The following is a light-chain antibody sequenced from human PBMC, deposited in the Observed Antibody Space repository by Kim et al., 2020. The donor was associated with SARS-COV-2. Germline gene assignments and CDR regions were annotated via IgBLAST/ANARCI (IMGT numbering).Light chain of an antibody. Sequence: GQKVTISCSGGSSNIGNNYVSWYQQLPGTAPKLLIYDNDKRPSGIPDRFSGSKSGTSATLGITGLQTGDEADYYCGTWDSSLTAVVFGGGTQLTVL. CDR2: DND. CDR3: GTWDSSLTAVV. CDR1: SSNIGNNY. J-gene: IGLJ2*01. V-gene: IGLV1-51*01.